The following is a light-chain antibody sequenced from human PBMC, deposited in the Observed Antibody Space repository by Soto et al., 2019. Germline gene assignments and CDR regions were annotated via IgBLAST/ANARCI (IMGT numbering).Light chain of an antibody. V-gene: IGKV1-5*01. CDR3: QQYNTHS. CDR1: QSVSIW. J-gene: IGKJ4*01. CDR2: NAS. Sequence: GDTVTITCRASQSVSIWLAWYQQKPGKAPKVLIWNASTLQRGVSSRFSGSGSGTEFTLTISSLQPEDFATYYCQQYNTHSFGGGTKVDIK.